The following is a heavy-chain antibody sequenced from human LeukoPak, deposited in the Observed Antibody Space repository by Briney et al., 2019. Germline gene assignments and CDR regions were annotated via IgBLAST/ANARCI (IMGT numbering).Heavy chain of an antibody. Sequence: ASVKVSCKASGYTFINYYMHWMRQAPGQGLEWMGMLNPSGGSTTYAQESQGRVTLTRDTSTSTVYMELSSLRFEDPSVYYCAREGYGSGRRLGMDVWGQGTTVTVSS. D-gene: IGHD3-10*01. CDR2: LNPSGGST. J-gene: IGHJ6*02. V-gene: IGHV1-46*01. CDR1: GYTFINYY. CDR3: AREGYGSGRRLGMDV.